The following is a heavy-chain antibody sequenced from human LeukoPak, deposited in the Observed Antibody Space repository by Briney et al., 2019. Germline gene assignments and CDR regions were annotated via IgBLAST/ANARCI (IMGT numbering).Heavy chain of an antibody. V-gene: IGHV4-39*07. J-gene: IGHJ4*02. CDR1: GGSFSSSSSY. D-gene: IGHD4-17*01. CDR3: ATRAANDYGDYSPVFDY. Sequence: KSSETLSLTCTVSGGSFSSSSSYWGWIRQPPGTGLEWIGSIYYSGSTNYNPSLKSQVTMSVDTSKNQFSLKLSSVTAADTAVYYCATRAANDYGDYSPVFDYWGQGTLVTVSS. CDR2: IYYSGST.